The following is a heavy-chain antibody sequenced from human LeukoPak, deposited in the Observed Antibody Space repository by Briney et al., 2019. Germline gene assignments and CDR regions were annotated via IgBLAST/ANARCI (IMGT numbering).Heavy chain of an antibody. D-gene: IGHD3-22*01. CDR1: GYTFTSYG. J-gene: IGHJ4*02. Sequence: ASVKVSCKASGYTFTSYGISWVRQAPGQGLEWMGWISAYNGNTNYAQKLQGRVTMTTDTSTSTAYMELRSLRSDDTAVYYCATDYHDSSGYYYAGFDYWGQGTLVTVSS. CDR3: ATDYHDSSGYYYAGFDY. CDR2: ISAYNGNT. V-gene: IGHV1-18*01.